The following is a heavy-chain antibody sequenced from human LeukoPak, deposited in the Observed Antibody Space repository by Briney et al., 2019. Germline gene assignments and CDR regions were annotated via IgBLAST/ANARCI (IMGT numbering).Heavy chain of an antibody. CDR1: GFTFSSYG. V-gene: IGHV3-30*18. Sequence: GGSLRLSCAASGFTFSSYGMHWVRQAPGKGLEWVAVISYDGSNKYYADSVKGRFTISRDNSKNTLYLQMNSLRAEDTAVYYCAKDSYYYDSSGYYSPYYYYYYMDVWGKGTTVTVSS. CDR3: AKDSYYYDSSGYYSPYYYYYYMDV. CDR2: ISYDGSNK. D-gene: IGHD3-22*01. J-gene: IGHJ6*03.